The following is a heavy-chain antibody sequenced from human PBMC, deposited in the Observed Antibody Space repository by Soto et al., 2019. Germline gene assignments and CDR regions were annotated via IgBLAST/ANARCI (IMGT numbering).Heavy chain of an antibody. V-gene: IGHV3-30*18. CDR3: AKSRDAYNFYFYYGMDV. CDR2: ILYDGSNK. CDR1: GFTFSTYG. J-gene: IGHJ6*02. Sequence: PGGSLRLSCAASGFTFSTYGMHWVRQTPGKGLEWVALILYDGSNKYYADSVKGRFTISRDNSKNTLYLQVSSLRAEDTAVYYCAKSRDAYNFYFYYGMDVWGQGTTVTVS. D-gene: IGHD2-2*01.